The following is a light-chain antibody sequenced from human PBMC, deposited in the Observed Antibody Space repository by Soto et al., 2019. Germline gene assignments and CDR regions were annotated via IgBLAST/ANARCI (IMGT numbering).Light chain of an antibody. J-gene: IGKJ3*01. V-gene: IGKV2-28*01. CDR3: MQSLQTPRT. CDR2: LGS. CDR1: QSLLHSNGYSY. Sequence: DFVMIQSPLSLPVTPGEPASISCRSSQSLLHSNGYSYLEWYVQKPGHSPQLLIYLGSTRASGVPDRFSGSGSGTDFTLNISRVEAEDVGVYYCMQSLQTPRTFGPGTKVDIK.